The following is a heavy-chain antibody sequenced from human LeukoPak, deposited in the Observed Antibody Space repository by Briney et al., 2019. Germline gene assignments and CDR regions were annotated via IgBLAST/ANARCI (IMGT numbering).Heavy chain of an antibody. D-gene: IGHD6-13*01. V-gene: IGHV3-30-3*01. Sequence: GGSLRLSCAASGFTFSSYAMHWVRQAPGKGLEWVAVISYDGSNKYYADSVKGRFTISRDNSKNTLYLQMNSLRAEDTAVYYCARIPSTRQQVTNIWGQGTMVTVSS. J-gene: IGHJ3*02. CDR3: ARIPSTRQQVTNI. CDR2: ISYDGSNK. CDR1: GFTFSSYA.